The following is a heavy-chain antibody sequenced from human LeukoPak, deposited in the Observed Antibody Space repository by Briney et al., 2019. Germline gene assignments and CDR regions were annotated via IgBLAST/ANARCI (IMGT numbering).Heavy chain of an antibody. CDR3: ARVGHYYDRSGYAD. CDR2: MNPNNVNT. Sequence: ASVKVSCKASGYTFTSYDIHWVRQATGQGLEWMGWMNPNNVNTAYARKFQGRVTMTRNTSINTAYLELSSLRSEDTAVYYCARVGHYYDRSGYADSGQGTLVTVSS. J-gene: IGHJ1*01. CDR1: GYTFTSYD. V-gene: IGHV1-8*01. D-gene: IGHD3-22*01.